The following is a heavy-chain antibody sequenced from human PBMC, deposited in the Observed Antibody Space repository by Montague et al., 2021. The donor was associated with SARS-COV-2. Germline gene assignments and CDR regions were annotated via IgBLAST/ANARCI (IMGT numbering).Heavy chain of an antibody. J-gene: IGHJ4*02. CDR3: AVQELAYFDY. Sequence: SETLSLTRAVSGGSISSSNWWSWVRQPPGKGLEWIGEIYHSGRTNYNPSLKSRVTISVDESTGQFSLKLRSVTAADTAVYYCAVQELAYFDYWGQGTLVTVSS. D-gene: IGHD5-24*01. V-gene: IGHV4-4*02. CDR1: GGSISSSNW. CDR2: IYHSGRT.